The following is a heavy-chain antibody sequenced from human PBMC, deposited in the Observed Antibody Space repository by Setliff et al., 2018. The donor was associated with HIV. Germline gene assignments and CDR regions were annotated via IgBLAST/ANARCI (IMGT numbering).Heavy chain of an antibody. J-gene: IGHJ5*02. Sequence: SETLSLTCTVSGDSISSGSYYWSWFRQPAGKELEWIGLIYISGSTIYNPSLKSRVTITINTSKRQFSLNLSSVTAADSAMYYCARLECPNDICYSGWFDPWGQGTLVTVSS. CDR3: ARLECPNDICYSGWFDP. D-gene: IGHD2-8*01. V-gene: IGHV4-61*02. CDR2: IYISGST. CDR1: GDSISSGSYY.